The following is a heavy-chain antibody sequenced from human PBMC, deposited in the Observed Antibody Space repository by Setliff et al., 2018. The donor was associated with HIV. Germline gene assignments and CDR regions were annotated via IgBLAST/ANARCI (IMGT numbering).Heavy chain of an antibody. CDR2: INPNSGGT. CDR1: GYTFTSYG. CDR3: ASKVHCTNGVCLDAFDI. V-gene: IGHV1-2*06. J-gene: IGHJ3*02. Sequence: GASVKVSCKASGYTFTSYGISWVRQAPGQGLEWMGRINPNSGGTNYAQKFQGRVTMTRDTSISTAYMELSRLRSDDTAVYYCASKVHCTNGVCLDAFDIWGQGTMVTVS. D-gene: IGHD2-8*01.